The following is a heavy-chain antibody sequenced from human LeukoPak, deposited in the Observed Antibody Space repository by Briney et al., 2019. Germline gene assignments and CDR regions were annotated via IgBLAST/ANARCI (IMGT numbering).Heavy chain of an antibody. D-gene: IGHD5-18*01. CDR2: IYYSGST. Sequence: PSETLSLTCTVSGGSISSYYWSWIRQPPGKGLEWIGYIYYSGSTNYNPPLKSRVTISVDTSKNQFSLKLSSVTAADTAVYYCARDQTAMRSFDLWGRGTLVTVSS. J-gene: IGHJ2*01. CDR3: ARDQTAMRSFDL. V-gene: IGHV4-59*01. CDR1: GGSISSYY.